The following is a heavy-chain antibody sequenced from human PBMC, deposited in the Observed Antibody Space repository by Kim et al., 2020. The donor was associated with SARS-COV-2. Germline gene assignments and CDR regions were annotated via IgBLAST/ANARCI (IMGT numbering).Heavy chain of an antibody. CDR3: TRLTGTNAFDI. V-gene: IGHV3-73*01. Sequence: TAYAASVKGRFTISRDDSKNTAYLQMNSLKTEDTAVYYCTRLTGTNAFDIWGQGTMVTVSS. CDR2: T. D-gene: IGHD4-17*01. J-gene: IGHJ3*02.